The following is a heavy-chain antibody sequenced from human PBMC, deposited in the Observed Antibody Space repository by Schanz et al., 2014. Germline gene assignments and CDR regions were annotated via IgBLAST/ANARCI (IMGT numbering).Heavy chain of an antibody. CDR1: GFTFSIYG. Sequence: EVHLLESGGGLVQPGGSLRLSCAASGFTFSIYGMSWVRQAPGKGLEWVSRMIGSGSSVFYADSVKGRFTISRDNLKNTVYLQMNSLRAGDTAVYYCARPSDSSWYMDVWGKGTTVTVSS. CDR3: ARPSDSSWYMDV. D-gene: IGHD2-21*02. J-gene: IGHJ6*03. V-gene: IGHV3-23*01. CDR2: MIGSGSSV.